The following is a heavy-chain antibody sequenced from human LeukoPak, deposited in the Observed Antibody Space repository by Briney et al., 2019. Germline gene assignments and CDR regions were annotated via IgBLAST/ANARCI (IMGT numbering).Heavy chain of an antibody. D-gene: IGHD3-22*01. CDR3: AKNYYYDSTGYWGAFDI. J-gene: IGHJ3*02. CDR1: GYTFTSYG. CDR2: ISTYNGKR. V-gene: IGHV1-18*01. Sequence: ASVKVSCKASGYTFTSYGISWVRQAPGQGLEWMGWISTYNGKRNYAQKFQDRVTMTTDTSTSTAYMELRSLRSDDTAIYHCAKNYYYDSTGYWGAFDIWGQGTMVTVSS.